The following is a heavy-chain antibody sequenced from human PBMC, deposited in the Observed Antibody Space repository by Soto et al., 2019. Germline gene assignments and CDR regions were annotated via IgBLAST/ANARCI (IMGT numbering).Heavy chain of an antibody. J-gene: IGHJ5*02. V-gene: IGHV1-2*04. Sequence: GASVKVSCKASGYTFTGYYMHWVRQAPGQGLEWMGWINPNSGGTNYAQKFQGWVTMTRDTSISTAYMELSRLRSDDTAVYYCARGDSSSWYIVRNWFDPWGQGTLVTVSS. CDR1: GYTFTGYY. CDR2: INPNSGGT. CDR3: ARGDSSSWYIVRNWFDP. D-gene: IGHD6-13*01.